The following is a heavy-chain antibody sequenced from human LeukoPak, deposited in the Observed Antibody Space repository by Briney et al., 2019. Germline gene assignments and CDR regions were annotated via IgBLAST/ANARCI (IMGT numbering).Heavy chain of an antibody. J-gene: IGHJ4*02. Sequence: ASVKVSFKASGYTFTSYGISWLRQAPGQGLEWVGGISAYNGNTNYAHNLQGRVTMTTDTSTSTAYMELRSLRSDDKAVYYCARDFYGDYGPDYFDYWGQGTLVTVSS. D-gene: IGHD4-17*01. CDR3: ARDFYGDYGPDYFDY. V-gene: IGHV1-18*04. CDR2: ISAYNGNT. CDR1: GYTFTSYG.